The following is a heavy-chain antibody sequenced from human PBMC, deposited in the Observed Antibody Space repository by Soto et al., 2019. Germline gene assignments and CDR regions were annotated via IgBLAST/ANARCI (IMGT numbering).Heavy chain of an antibody. D-gene: IGHD4-4*01. V-gene: IGHV1-58*01. Sequence: ASVKVSCKASGFTFTSSAVQWVRQARGQRLEWIGWIVVGSGNTNYAQKFQERVTITRDMSTSTAYMELSSLRSEDTAVYYCAAVIGSGSNSFYFDYWGQGTLVTVSS. CDR2: IVVGSGNT. J-gene: IGHJ4*02. CDR1: GFTFTSSA. CDR3: AAVIGSGSNSFYFDY.